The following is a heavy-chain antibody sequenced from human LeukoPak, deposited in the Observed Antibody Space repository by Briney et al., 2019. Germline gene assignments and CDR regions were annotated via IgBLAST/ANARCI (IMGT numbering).Heavy chain of an antibody. J-gene: IGHJ4*02. V-gene: IGHV3-48*03. CDR1: GFTFSSYE. CDR2: ISSSGSTI. Sequence: GGSLRLSCAASGFTFSSYEMNWVRQAPGKGLEWVSYISSSGSTIYYADSVKGRFTISRDNAKNSLYLQMNSLRDEDTAVYYCASAIYGDSLVFDYWGQGTLVIVSS. CDR3: ASAIYGDSLVFDY. D-gene: IGHD2-21*02.